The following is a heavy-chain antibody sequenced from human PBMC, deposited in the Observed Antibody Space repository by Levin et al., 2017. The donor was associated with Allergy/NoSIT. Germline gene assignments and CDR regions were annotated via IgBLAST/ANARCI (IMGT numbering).Heavy chain of an antibody. D-gene: IGHD3-10*01. V-gene: IGHV3-48*01. J-gene: IGHJ2*01. Sequence: PGGSLRLSCAASGFTFSSYGMNWVRQAPGKGLEWLSYISSSGTTIYYADPVKGRFTISRDNAKTSLYLQMKSLRAGDTAVFYCARDRAAWFGDRGYFDLCGRGTLVTVSS. CDR1: GFTFSSYG. CDR2: ISSSGTTI. CDR3: ARDRAAWFGDRGYFDL.